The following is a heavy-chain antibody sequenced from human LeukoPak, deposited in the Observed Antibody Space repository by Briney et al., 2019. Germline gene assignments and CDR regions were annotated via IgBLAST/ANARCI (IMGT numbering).Heavy chain of an antibody. J-gene: IGHJ6*03. Sequence: PSETLSLTCTVSGGSISSSSYYWGWIRQPPGKGLEWIGSIYYSGSTYYNPSLKSRVTISVDTSKNQFSLKLSSVTAADTAVYYCARHSGAYYYYHYMDVWGKGTTVTISS. V-gene: IGHV4-39*01. CDR3: ARHSGAYYYYHYMDV. D-gene: IGHD3-10*01. CDR2: IYYSGST. CDR1: GGSISSSSYY.